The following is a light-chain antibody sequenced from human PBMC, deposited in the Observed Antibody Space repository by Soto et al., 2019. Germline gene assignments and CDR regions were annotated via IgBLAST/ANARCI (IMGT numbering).Light chain of an antibody. V-gene: IGKV1-39*01. CDR2: GAS. J-gene: IGKJ2*01. CDR3: QQSYSTPYT. Sequence: DIQMTQSPSSLSASVGDRVTITCRASQTISSYLNWYQQKAGKVPRLLIYGASSLQSGVPSRYSGSGSRTDFTLAINTLQPEDFATYYCQQSYSTPYTFGQGTKLEIK. CDR1: QTISSY.